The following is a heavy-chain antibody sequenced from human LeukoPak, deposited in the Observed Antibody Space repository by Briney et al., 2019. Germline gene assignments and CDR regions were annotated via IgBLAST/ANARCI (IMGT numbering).Heavy chain of an antibody. CDR2: INPSGGST. J-gene: IGHJ4*02. CDR1: GYTFTSYY. CDR3: ARDSFQSGDGYKTDDY. V-gene: IGHV1-46*01. Sequence: GASVKVSCKASGYTFTSYYMHWVRQAPGQGLEWMGIINPSGGSTSYAQKFQGRVTMTRDTSTSTVYMELSSLRSEDTAVYYCARDSFQSGDGYKTDDYWGQGTLVTVSS. D-gene: IGHD5-12*01.